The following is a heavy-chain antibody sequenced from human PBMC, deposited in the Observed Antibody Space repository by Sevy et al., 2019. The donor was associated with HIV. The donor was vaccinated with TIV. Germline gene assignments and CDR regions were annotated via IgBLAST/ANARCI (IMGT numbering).Heavy chain of an antibody. J-gene: IGHJ6*02. Sequence: GSLRLSCVASGFTFSNYWMSWVRQAPRKGLEWVPNIKRDGSEKYYVASVKGRFTISRDNDKTSLYLQMNSLRDEDTAVYYCARDCNSATCLWGLDVWGPGTTVTVSS. CDR3: ARDCNSATCLWGLDV. CDR1: GFTFSNYW. D-gene: IGHD1-26*01. CDR2: IKRDGSEK. V-gene: IGHV3-7*03.